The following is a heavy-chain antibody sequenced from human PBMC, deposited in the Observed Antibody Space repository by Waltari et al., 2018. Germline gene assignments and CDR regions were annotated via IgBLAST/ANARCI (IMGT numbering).Heavy chain of an antibody. CDR3: ARPSTEYYYYYYYMDV. J-gene: IGHJ6*03. Sequence: EVQVVESGGGLVQPGGSLRLSCVASGFTFSNYEMNWVRQAPGKGLEWVSYIRNSGSTTYYADSVKGRFTIARDNAKNSMYLEMDSLRAEDTAVYYCARPSTEYYYYYYYMDVWGKGTTVTVS. CDR2: IRNSGSTT. CDR1: GFTFSNYE. V-gene: IGHV3-48*03.